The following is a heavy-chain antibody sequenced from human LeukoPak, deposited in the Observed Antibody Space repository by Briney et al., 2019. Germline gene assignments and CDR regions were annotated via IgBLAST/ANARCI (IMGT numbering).Heavy chain of an antibody. CDR3: AKDRLDTAMVAPLDY. V-gene: IGHV1-69*13. CDR1: GGTFSSYA. CDR2: IIPIFGTA. Sequence: SVKVSCKASGGTFSSYAISWVRQAPGQGLEWMGGIIPIFGTANYAQKFQGRVTITADESTSTAYMELSSLRSEDTAVYYCAKDRLDTAMVAPLDYWGQGTLVTVSS. J-gene: IGHJ4*02. D-gene: IGHD5-18*01.